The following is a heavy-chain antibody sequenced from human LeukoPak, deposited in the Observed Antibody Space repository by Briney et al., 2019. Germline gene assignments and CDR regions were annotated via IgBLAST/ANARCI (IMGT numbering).Heavy chain of an antibody. CDR3: TRAYDSSGYYRYFDY. CDR1: GFTFGDYA. D-gene: IGHD3-22*01. V-gene: IGHV3-49*04. CDR2: IRSKAYGGTT. Sequence: GGSLRLSCTASGFTFGDYAMSWVRQAPGKGVEWVGFIRSKAYGGTTEYAASVKGRFTISRDDSKSIAYLQMNSLKTEDTAVYYCTRAYDSSGYYRYFDYWGQGTLVTVSS. J-gene: IGHJ4*02.